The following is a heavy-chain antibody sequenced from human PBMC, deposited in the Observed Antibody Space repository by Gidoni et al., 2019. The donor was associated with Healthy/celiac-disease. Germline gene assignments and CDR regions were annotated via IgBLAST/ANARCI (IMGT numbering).Heavy chain of an antibody. CDR1: GGSFSGYY. CDR2: INHSGST. D-gene: IGHD5-18*01. V-gene: IGHV4-34*01. CDR3: ARIPDTAMVRYYYYGMDV. J-gene: IGHJ6*02. Sequence: QVQLQQWGAGLLKPSETLSLTCAVYGGSFSGYYWSWIRQPPGKGLEWIGEINHSGSTNYNPSLKSRVTISVDTSKNQFSLKLSSVTAADSAVYYCARIPDTAMVRYYYYGMDVWGQGTTVTVSS.